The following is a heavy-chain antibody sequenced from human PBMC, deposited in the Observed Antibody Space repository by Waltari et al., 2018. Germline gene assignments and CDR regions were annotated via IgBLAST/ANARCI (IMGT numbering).Heavy chain of an antibody. CDR3: ARQRPGYCSGGSCPPDYFDY. CDR2: IYPGDSDT. Sequence: AQLVQSGVEVKTPGASVKVSCKASGYTFTSYWIGWVRQLPGKGLEWMGIIYPGDSDTRYSPSCQGQVTISADKSISTAYLQWSSLKASDTAMYYCARQRPGYCSGGSCPPDYFDYWGQGTLVTVSS. V-gene: IGHV5-51*01. J-gene: IGHJ4*02. CDR1: GYTFTSYW. D-gene: IGHD2-15*01.